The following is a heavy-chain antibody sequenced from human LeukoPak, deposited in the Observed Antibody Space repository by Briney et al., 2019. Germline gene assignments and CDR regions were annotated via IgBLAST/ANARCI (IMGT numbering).Heavy chain of an antibody. CDR2: INHSGST. CDR1: GGSFSGYY. CDR3: VREPSYCSSTSCLNWFDP. J-gene: IGHJ5*02. Sequence: SETLSLTCAVYGGSFSGYYWSWIRQPPGKGLEWIGEINHSGSTNYNPSLKSRVTISVDTSKNQFSLKLSSVTAADTAVYYCVREPSYCSSTSCLNWFDPWGQGTLVTVSS. D-gene: IGHD2-2*01. V-gene: IGHV4-34*01.